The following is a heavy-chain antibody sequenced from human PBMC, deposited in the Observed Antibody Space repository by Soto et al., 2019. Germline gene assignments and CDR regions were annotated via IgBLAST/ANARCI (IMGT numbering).Heavy chain of an antibody. CDR3: TNNFV. J-gene: IGHJ4*02. CDR1: GFAFNDSA. Sequence: DVQVVQSGGGLVQPGGSLKLSCAASGFAFNDSAMHWVRQASGKGLEWVARVRSKTNNYATAYAVSVRGRFTVSRDDSMGTIYLQMNSLKTEDTAMYYCTNNFVWGQGVLVTVSS. V-gene: IGHV3-73*01. CDR2: VRSKTNNYAT. D-gene: IGHD2-15*01.